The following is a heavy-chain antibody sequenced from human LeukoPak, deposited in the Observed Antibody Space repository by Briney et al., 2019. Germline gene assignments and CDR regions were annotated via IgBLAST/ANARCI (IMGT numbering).Heavy chain of an antibody. CDR1: GFTFSSYS. Sequence: GGSLRLSCVASGFTFSSYSMSMNWVRQAPGKGLEWVSYISSSSSTIYYADSVKGRFTISRDNAKNSLYLQMNSLRADDTAVYYCAKDPRVVPAATSYYYYYYMDVWGKGTTVTVSS. CDR3: AKDPRVVPAATSYYYYYYMDV. CDR2: ISSSSSTI. J-gene: IGHJ6*03. V-gene: IGHV3-48*04. D-gene: IGHD2-2*01.